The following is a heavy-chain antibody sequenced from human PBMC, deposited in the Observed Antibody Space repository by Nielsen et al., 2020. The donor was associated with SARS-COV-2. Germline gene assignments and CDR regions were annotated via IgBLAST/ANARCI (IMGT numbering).Heavy chain of an antibody. J-gene: IGHJ4*02. V-gene: IGHV3-30*18. Sequence: GESLKISCAASGFTFSSYGMHWVRQAPGKGLEWVAVISYDGSNKYYADSVKGRFTISRDNSKNTLYLQMNSLRAEDTAVYYCAKDGEVAAAGTQFDYWGQGTLVTVSS. CDR3: AKDGEVAAAGTQFDY. CDR2: ISYDGSNK. CDR1: GFTFSSYG. D-gene: IGHD6-13*01.